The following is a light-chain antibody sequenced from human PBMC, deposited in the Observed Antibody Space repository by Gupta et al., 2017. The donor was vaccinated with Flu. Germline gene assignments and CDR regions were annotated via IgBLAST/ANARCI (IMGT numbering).Light chain of an antibody. CDR1: QGIGHY. CDR2: GVS. Sequence: DIQITQSSSSLSAFVGDRVTITRRASQGIGHYLALFQQKPGKAPKSLIYGVSSLQSGVPSKVSGGGSETDFTLTISGLQPEDFAIYYCHRDRTYRLTFGAGTKVEIK. V-gene: IGKV1-16*02. CDR3: HRDRTYRLT. J-gene: IGKJ4*01.